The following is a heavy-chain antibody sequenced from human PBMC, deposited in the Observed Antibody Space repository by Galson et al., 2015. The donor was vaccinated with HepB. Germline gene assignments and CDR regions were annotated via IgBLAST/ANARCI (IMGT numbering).Heavy chain of an antibody. CDR3: VNDGSIVGATGHFDY. V-gene: IGHV3-64D*06. J-gene: IGHJ4*02. CDR2: ISSNGDST. Sequence: SLRLSCAASGFTFSSYAMHWVRQAPGKGLECVSAISSNGDSTYYADSVKGRFTISRDNSKNTLYLQMNSLRAEDTAVYYCVNDGSIVGATGHFDYWGQGTLVTVSS. CDR1: GFTFSSYA. D-gene: IGHD1-26*01.